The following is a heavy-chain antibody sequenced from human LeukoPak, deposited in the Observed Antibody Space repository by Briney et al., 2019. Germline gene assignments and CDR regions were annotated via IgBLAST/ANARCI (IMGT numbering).Heavy chain of an antibody. CDR2: MFYSGTT. CDR3: ARGRYGDYPPFDF. D-gene: IGHD4-17*01. J-gene: IGHJ4*02. V-gene: IGHV4-61*01. CDR1: GGSVSSASYY. Sequence: SQTLSLTCTVSGGSVSSASYYWSWIRQPPGKGLECIGYMFYSGTTNYNPSFKSRLTISIDTSKNQISLKLSSVSAADTAVYYCARGRYGDYPPFDFWGQGTLVTVSS.